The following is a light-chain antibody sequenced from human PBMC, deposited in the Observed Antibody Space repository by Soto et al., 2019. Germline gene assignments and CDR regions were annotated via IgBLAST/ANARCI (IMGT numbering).Light chain of an antibody. CDR1: SSDVGGYNY. J-gene: IGLJ3*02. V-gene: IGLV2-14*01. CDR3: SSYTTISTLEV. CDR2: EVS. Sequence: QSVLTQPASVSGSPGQSITISCTGTSSDVGGYNYVSWYQQHPGKAPKLMIYEVSNRPSGVSNRFSGSKSGNTACLTISGLQAEDEADYYCSSYTTISTLEVFGGGTKLTVL.